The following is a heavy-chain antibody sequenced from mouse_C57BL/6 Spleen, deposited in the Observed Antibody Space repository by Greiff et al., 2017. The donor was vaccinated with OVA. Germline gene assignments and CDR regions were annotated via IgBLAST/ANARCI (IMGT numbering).Heavy chain of an antibody. CDR2: IYPGDGDT. J-gene: IGHJ1*03. CDR3: ARYTTVVANWYFDV. CDR1: GYAFSSYW. V-gene: IGHV1-82*01. D-gene: IGHD1-1*01. Sequence: VQLQQSGPELVKPGASVKISCKASGYAFSSYWMNWVKQRPGKGLEWIGRIYPGDGDTNYNGKFKGKATLTADKYSSTAYMQLSSLTSEDSAVYFCARYTTVVANWYFDVWGTGTTVTVSS.